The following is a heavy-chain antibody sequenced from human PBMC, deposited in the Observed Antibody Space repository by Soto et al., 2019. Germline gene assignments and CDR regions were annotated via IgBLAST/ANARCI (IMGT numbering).Heavy chain of an antibody. CDR1: GYTFTTCY. CDR3: ARETSDFDH. CDR2: INPDDGSP. D-gene: IGHD1-1*01. Sequence: QVQLVQSGAEVKKPGASVNISCTTFGYTFTTCYIHWLRQAPGQGLEWMGCINPDDGSPTYEQKFQGRAAVTKDPSNNTVYKDLSSLGSEDPARYYCARETSDFDHWGRGNQVTVSS. V-gene: IGHV1-46*01. J-gene: IGHJ4*02.